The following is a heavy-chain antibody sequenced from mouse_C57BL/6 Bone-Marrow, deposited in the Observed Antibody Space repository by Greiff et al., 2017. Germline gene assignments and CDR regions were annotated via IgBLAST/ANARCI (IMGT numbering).Heavy chain of an antibody. J-gene: IGHJ1*03. V-gene: IGHV1-26*01. D-gene: IGHD1-1*01. CDR3: ASSYVNWYFDV. Sequence: EVKLMESGPELVKPGASVKISCKASGYTFTDYYMNWVKQSHGKSLEWIGDINPNNGGTSYNQKFKGKATLTVDKSSSTAYMELRSLTSEDSAVYYCASSYVNWYFDVWGTGTTVTVSS. CDR1: GYTFTDYY. CDR2: INPNNGGT.